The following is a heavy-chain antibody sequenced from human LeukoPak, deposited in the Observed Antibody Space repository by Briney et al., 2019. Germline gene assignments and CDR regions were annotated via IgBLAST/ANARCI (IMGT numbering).Heavy chain of an antibody. CDR3: ARRGVAIDF. J-gene: IGHJ4*02. CDR2: IYYGGST. D-gene: IGHD3-3*01. CDR1: GGSISSSNYY. V-gene: IGHV4-39*01. Sequence: SETLSLTCSVSGGSISSSNYYWGWIRQPPGKGLEWIGSIYYGGSTYYNPSLKSRVTISVDTSKNQFSLKLSSVTAADTAVYYCARRGVAIDFWGQGTPVTVSS.